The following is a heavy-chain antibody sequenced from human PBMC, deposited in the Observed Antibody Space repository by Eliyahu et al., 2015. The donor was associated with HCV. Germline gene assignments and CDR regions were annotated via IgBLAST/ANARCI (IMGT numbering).Heavy chain of an antibody. CDR3: ARDFVKKDAFDI. V-gene: IGHV3-74*01. Sequence: EARLVESGGGLVQPGGSLXLSCAXXXFSLSSYWIHWVRQAPGXGXVWVSRINSDGRDIGYADFVKGRFTVSRDNAKNTMYLQVNSLRVEDTAVYYCARDFVKKDAFDIWGQGTMVTVSS. CDR1: XFSLSSYW. CDR2: INSDGRDI. J-gene: IGHJ3*02.